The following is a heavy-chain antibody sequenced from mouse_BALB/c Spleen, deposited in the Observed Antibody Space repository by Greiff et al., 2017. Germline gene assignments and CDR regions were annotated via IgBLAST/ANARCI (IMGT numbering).Heavy chain of an antibody. CDR1: GFTFSSYG. Sequence: EVQRVESGGGLVQPGGSLKLSCAASGFTFSSYGMSWVRQTPDKRLELVATINSNGGSTYYPDSVKGRFTISRDNAKNTLYLQMSSLKSEDTAMYYCARELGYFDYWGQGTTLTVSS. CDR3: ARELGYFDY. J-gene: IGHJ2*01. D-gene: IGHD4-1*01. V-gene: IGHV5-6-3*01. CDR2: INSNGGST.